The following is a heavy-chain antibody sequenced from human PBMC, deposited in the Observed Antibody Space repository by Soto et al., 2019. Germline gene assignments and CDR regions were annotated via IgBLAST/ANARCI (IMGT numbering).Heavy chain of an antibody. Sequence: EVPLLESGGGLVQPGGSLRLSCAASGFTFSRYALRWVRQAPGKGLEWVSVIGGSGASTYYADSVRGRFTISRDNSKNTLYLQMNSLRAEDTAVYYCAKDRDGAAAGPTKFYGMDVWGQGTTVTVSS. CDR1: GFTFSRYA. CDR3: AKDRDGAAAGPTKFYGMDV. V-gene: IGHV3-23*01. D-gene: IGHD6-13*01. J-gene: IGHJ6*02. CDR2: IGGSGAST.